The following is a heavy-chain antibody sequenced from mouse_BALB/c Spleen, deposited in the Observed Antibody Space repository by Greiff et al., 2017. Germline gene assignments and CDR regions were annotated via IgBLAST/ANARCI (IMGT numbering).Heavy chain of an antibody. CDR1: GYTFTDYE. V-gene: IGHV1-15*01. CDR2: IDPETGGT. CDR3: TRLDYGSSYSFAY. J-gene: IGHJ3*01. Sequence: QVHVKQSGAELVRPGASVTLSCKASGYTFTDYEMHWVKQTPVHGLEWIGAIDPETGGTAYNQKFKGKATLTADKSSSTAYMELRSLTSEDSAVYYCTRLDYGSSYSFAYWGQGTLVTVSA. D-gene: IGHD1-1*01.